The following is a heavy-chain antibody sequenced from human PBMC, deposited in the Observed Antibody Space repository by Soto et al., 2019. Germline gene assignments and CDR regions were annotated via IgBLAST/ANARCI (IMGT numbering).Heavy chain of an antibody. CDR2: IYYSGST. CDR1: GGSISSSSYY. J-gene: IGHJ4*02. V-gene: IGHV4-39*01. Sequence: SETLSLTCTVSGGSISSSSYYWGWIRQPPGKGLEWIGSIYYSGSTYYNPSLKSRVTISVDTSKNQFSLKLSSVTAADTAVYYCASPYYYGSGSYYNVWGQGTLVTVSS. D-gene: IGHD3-10*01. CDR3: ASPYYYGSGSYYNV.